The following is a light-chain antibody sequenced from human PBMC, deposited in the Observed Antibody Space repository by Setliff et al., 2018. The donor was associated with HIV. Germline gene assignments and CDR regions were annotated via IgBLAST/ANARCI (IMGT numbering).Light chain of an antibody. J-gene: IGLJ1*01. CDR2: EVN. CDR1: SSDVGGYDY. Sequence: QSALAQPPSASGSPGQPVTISCTGTSSDVGGYDYVSWYQQHPGKAPKVVIYEVNKRPSGVPDRFSGSKSGNTASLSISGLQADDEADYFCCSYAGSSTYVFGTGTKVTVL. CDR3: CSYAGSSTYV. V-gene: IGLV2-8*01.